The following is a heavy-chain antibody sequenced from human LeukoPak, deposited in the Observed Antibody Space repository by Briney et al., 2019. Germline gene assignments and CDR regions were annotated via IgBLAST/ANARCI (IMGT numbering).Heavy chain of an antibody. V-gene: IGHV4-39*07. CDR1: GGSISSVSYY. J-gene: IGHJ3*02. Sequence: SETLSLTCNVSGGSISSVSYYWGWIRQPPGKGLEWIGSIYYSGSTNYNPSLKSRVTISVDTSKNQFSLKLSSVTAADTAVYYCARGTIFGVVTGFDIWGQGTMVTVSS. CDR2: IYYSGST. D-gene: IGHD3-3*01. CDR3: ARGTIFGVVTGFDI.